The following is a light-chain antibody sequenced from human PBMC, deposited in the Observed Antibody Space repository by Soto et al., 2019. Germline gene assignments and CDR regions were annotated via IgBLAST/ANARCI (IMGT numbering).Light chain of an antibody. CDR2: GAS. Sequence: EIVLTQSPGTLSLSPGERATLSCRASQSVSSNYLSWYQQKRGPAPRLLIYGASSRATGSPGRCSGSGSGTDFTLTISSLEPEDFAVYYCQQYGSSPLFAFGPGTEVDLK. V-gene: IGKV3-20*01. J-gene: IGKJ3*01. CDR1: QSVSSNY. CDR3: QQYGSSPLFA.